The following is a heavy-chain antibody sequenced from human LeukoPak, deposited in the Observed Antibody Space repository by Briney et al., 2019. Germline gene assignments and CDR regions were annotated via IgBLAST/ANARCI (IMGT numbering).Heavy chain of an antibody. CDR1: GFTFSRYA. CDR2: IGGSGGST. V-gene: IGHV3-23*01. J-gene: IGHJ4*02. CDR3: AKESSTWYSEFDY. Sequence: GGSLRLSCAASGFTFSRYAMNWVRQAPGKGLEWVSAIGGSGGSTHYADSVKGRFTISRDNSKNTVYLQMNSLRAEDTAVYYCAKESSTWYSEFDYWGQGTLVTVSS. D-gene: IGHD6-13*01.